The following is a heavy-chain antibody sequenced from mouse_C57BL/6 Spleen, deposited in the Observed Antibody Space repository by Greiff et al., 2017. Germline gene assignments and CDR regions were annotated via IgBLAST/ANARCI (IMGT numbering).Heavy chain of an antibody. CDR2: IRKDGSN. CDR1: GYSITSGYY. CDR3: AREGWGYSCWYFDV. J-gene: IGHJ1*03. D-gene: IGHD2-3*01. V-gene: IGHV3-6*01. Sequence: EVKLLESGPGLVKPSQSLSLSCSVTGYSITSGYYWNWIRQFPGNKLECMDYIRKDGSNNYNPYLKNRISLTRDTSKNQCIRKLNPVTTEDTATYYCAREGWGYSCWYFDVWGTGTTVTVSS.